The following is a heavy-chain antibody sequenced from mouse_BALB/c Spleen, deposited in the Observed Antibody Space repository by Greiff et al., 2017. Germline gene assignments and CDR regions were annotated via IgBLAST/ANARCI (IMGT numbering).Heavy chain of an antibody. CDR1: GYSFTSYY. V-gene: IGHV1-66*01. D-gene: IGHD1-2*01. CDR2: IFPGSGNT. CDR3: AREATATYFDY. J-gene: IGHJ2*01. Sequence: QVQLQQSGPELVKPGASVKISCKASGYSFTSYYIHWVKQRPGQGLEWIGWIFPGSGNTKYNEKFKGKATLTADTSSSTAYMQLSSLTSEDSAVYFCAREATATYFDYWGQGTTLTVSS.